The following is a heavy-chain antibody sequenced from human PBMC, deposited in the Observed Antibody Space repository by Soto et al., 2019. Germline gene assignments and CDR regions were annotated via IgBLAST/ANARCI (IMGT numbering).Heavy chain of an antibody. CDR3: ARWGNIVVVVAANIRVNYYGMDV. J-gene: IGHJ6*02. Sequence: QVQLVQSGAEVKKPGASVKVSCKASGYTFTSYGISWVRQAPGQGLEWMGWISAYNGNTNYALKLQGRVTMTTDTSTSISYMGLRSLRSDDTAVYYCARWGNIVVVVAANIRVNYYGMDVWGQVTKVTVSS. D-gene: IGHD2-15*01. CDR1: GYTFTSYG. CDR2: ISAYNGNT. V-gene: IGHV1-18*01.